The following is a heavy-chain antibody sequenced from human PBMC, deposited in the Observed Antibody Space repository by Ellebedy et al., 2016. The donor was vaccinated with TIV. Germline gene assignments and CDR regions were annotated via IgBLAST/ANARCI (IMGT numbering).Heavy chain of an antibody. CDR3: ARERGGYFDF. J-gene: IGHJ4*02. CDR1: GFAFSTYA. V-gene: IGHV3-48*04. D-gene: IGHD3-10*01. CDR2: ISNSGSIM. Sequence: GESLKISXAASGFAFSTYAMNWVRQAPGKGLEWVSYISNSGSIMYTADSVKGRFSISRDNGRDSLYLQMDGLGAEDTAMYYCARERGGYFDFWGQGTLVTVSS.